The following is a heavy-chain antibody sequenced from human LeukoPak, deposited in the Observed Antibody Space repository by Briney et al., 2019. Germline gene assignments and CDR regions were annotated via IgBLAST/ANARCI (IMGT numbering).Heavy chain of an antibody. D-gene: IGHD2-2*01. V-gene: IGHV4-34*01. J-gene: IGHJ4*02. CDR2: INHSGST. CDR3: ARGEDIVVVPAASAFDY. Sequence: SETLSLTCAVYGGSLSGYYWSWIRQPPGKGLEWIGEINHSGSTNYNPSLKSRVTISVDTSKNQFSLKLSSVTSADTAVYYCARGEDIVVVPAASAFDYWGQGTLVTVSS. CDR1: GGSLSGYY.